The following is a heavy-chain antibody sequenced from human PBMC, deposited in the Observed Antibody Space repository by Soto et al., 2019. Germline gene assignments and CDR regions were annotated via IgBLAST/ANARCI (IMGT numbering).Heavy chain of an antibody. CDR3: ARDRVDCSGGSCWRSVEDT. CDR2: ISSNGGST. CDR1: GFTFSSYA. Sequence: GGSLRHSCAASGFTFSSYAMHWVRQAPGKGLEYVSAISSNGGSTYYANSVKGRFTISRDNSKNTLYLQMGSLRAEDTAVYYCARDRVDCSGGSCWRSVEDTWGQGTLVTVSS. D-gene: IGHD2-15*01. V-gene: IGHV3-64*01. J-gene: IGHJ5*02.